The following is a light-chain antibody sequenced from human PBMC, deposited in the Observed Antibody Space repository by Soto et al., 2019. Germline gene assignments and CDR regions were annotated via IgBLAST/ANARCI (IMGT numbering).Light chain of an antibody. CDR2: DAS. CDR1: QSVSSY. Sequence: EIVLTQSPATLSLSPGEIATLSCRASQSVSSYLAWYQQKPGQAPRLLIYDASNRATGIPARFSGSGSGTDVTVTISSLEREDFAVYYCQQRSNWPPLFAFGPGTKVDIK. J-gene: IGKJ3*01. CDR3: QQRSNWPPLFA. V-gene: IGKV3-11*01.